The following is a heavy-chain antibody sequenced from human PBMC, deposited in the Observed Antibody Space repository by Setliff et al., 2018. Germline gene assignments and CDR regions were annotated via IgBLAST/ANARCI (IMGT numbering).Heavy chain of an antibody. D-gene: IGHD4-17*01. V-gene: IGHV4-39*01. CDR1: GGSISSSSYY. Sequence: SETLSLTCTVSGGSISSSSYYWGWIRQSPWKGLEWIGTSGTTYYNPSLKSRLTLSVDTSKNQFSLKLSSVTAADTAVYYCARLTTLTTWFELGAFDIWGQGTMVTVSS. CDR3: ARLTTLTTWFELGAFDI. J-gene: IGHJ3*02. CDR2: SGTT.